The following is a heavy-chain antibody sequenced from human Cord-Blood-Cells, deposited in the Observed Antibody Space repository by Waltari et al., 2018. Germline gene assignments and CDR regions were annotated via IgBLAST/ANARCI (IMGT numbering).Heavy chain of an antibody. Sequence: QLQLQESGPGLVKPSETLSLTCTVSGGSISSSSYYWGGIRKPPGKGLEWIGSIYYSGSTYYNPSLKSRVTISVDTSKNQFSLKLSSVTAADTAVYYCARHRGYSSSWPLDYWGQGTLVTVSS. CDR2: IYYSGST. CDR1: GGSISSSSYY. CDR3: ARHRGYSSSWPLDY. V-gene: IGHV4-39*01. J-gene: IGHJ4*02. D-gene: IGHD6-13*01.